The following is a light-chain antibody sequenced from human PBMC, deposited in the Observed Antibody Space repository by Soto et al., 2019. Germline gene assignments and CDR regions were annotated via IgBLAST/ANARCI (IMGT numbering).Light chain of an antibody. V-gene: IGKV3-20*01. CDR3: QQYGSSRQT. Sequence: EIVLTQSPGTLSLSPGERATLSCRASQSVSSSYLAWYQQKPGQAPRLLIYGASSMATGIPDRFSGRGSGTEFILTISRLEPEDFAVYYCQQYGSSRQTFGQGTKVEIK. J-gene: IGKJ1*01. CDR1: QSVSSSY. CDR2: GAS.